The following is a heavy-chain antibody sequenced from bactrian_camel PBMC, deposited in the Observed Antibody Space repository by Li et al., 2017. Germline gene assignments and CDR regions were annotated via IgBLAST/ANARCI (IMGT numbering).Heavy chain of an antibody. Sequence: HVQLVESGGGSVQAGGSLSLSCAASGFHDSPGCMGWFRQAPGQEHGDVAAIYTSSGATVYVDSVKGRFTISRDNAKNTMYLQMNSLKTEDTAVYYCATPSSGETWYAVGLDYWGQGTQVTVS. V-gene: IGHV3S1*01. CDR3: ATPSSGETWYAVGLDY. J-gene: IGHJ4*01. D-gene: IGHD5*01. CDR1: GFHDSPGC. CDR2: IYTSSGAT.